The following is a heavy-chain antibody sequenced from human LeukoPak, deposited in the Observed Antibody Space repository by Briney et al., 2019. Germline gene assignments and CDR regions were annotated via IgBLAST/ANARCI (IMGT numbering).Heavy chain of an antibody. CDR3: ARDKSSGWFDP. J-gene: IGHJ5*02. CDR1: GYTFTGYY. CDR2: ISPNNGGT. D-gene: IGHD6-25*01. Sequence: ASVKVSCKASGYTFTGYYIHRVRQAPGQGLEWMGWISPNNGGTDYAQKFQGRVTMTRDTSISTAYMELSRLTSDDTAVYYCARDKSSGWFDPWGQGTLVTVSS. V-gene: IGHV1-2*02.